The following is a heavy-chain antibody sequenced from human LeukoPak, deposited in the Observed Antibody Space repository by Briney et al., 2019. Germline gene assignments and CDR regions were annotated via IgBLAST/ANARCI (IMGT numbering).Heavy chain of an antibody. V-gene: IGHV4-59*08. Sequence: PSETLSHTCTVSGGSISSYYWSWIRQPPGKGLEWIGYIYYSGSTNYNPSLKSRVTISVDTSKNQFSLKLSSVTAADTAVYYCARRYYDSSGYYTDYFDYWGQGTLVTVSS. CDR1: GGSISSYY. D-gene: IGHD3-22*01. CDR2: IYYSGST. CDR3: ARRYYDSSGYYTDYFDY. J-gene: IGHJ4*02.